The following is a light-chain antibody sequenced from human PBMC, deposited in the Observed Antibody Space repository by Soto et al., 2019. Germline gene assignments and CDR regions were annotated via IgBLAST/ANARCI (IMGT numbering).Light chain of an antibody. V-gene: IGLV2-14*01. Sequence: QSALTQPASVSGSPGQSITISCSGTSSDIGGYNYVSWYQKNPGKAPKLMIYEVSVRPSGVSDRFSGSKSGNTASLTISGLQPEDEADYYCISYTSCSTPYVFGSGTKVTVL. CDR2: EVS. CDR1: SSDIGGYNY. CDR3: ISYTSCSTPYV. J-gene: IGLJ1*01.